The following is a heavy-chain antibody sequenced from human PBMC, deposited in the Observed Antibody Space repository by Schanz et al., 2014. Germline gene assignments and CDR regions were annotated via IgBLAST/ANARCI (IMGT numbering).Heavy chain of an antibody. Sequence: VQLLESGGGLVQPGGSLRLSCAASGFTFSIYAMHWVRQAPGKGLEYVSAISHDGYSTYYADSVKGRFTISSDNSKSTLYLQMSSLRAEDTAVYYCARPPHDSSGYYPFDYWGQGTLVTVSS. CDR1: GFTFSIYA. J-gene: IGHJ4*02. D-gene: IGHD3-22*01. CDR2: ISHDGYST. V-gene: IGHV3-64*04. CDR3: ARPPHDSSGYYPFDY.